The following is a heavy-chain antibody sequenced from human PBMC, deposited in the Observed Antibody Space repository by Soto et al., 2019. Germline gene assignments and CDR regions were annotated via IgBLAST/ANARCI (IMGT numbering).Heavy chain of an antibody. CDR3: ARDRMAADATEVAFDF. CDR1: GGSISTYF. J-gene: IGHJ3*01. D-gene: IGHD6-13*01. V-gene: IGHV4-59*01. CDR2: ISDSGRI. Sequence: QVQLQESGPGLVKPSKTLSLTCTVSGGSISTYFWNWLRQPPGKGLEWIAYISDSGRILYNPSLKNRVTLSLDASKNQFSLRLSSVTAADTAVYYCARDRMAADATEVAFDFWGQGTMVTVSS.